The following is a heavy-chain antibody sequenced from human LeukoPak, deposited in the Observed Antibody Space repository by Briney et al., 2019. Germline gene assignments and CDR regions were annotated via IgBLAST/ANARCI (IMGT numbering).Heavy chain of an antibody. CDR1: GFPFSSYG. J-gene: IGHJ3*02. CDR2: IWYDGSNK. CDR3: AKTYYYDSSGQAFDI. Sequence: GGSLRLSCAASGFPFSSYGMHWVRQAPGKGLEWVAVIWYDGSNKYYADSVKGRFTISRDNSKNTLYLQMTSLRAEDTAVYYCAKTYYYDSSGQAFDIWGQGTMVTVSS. V-gene: IGHV3-33*06. D-gene: IGHD3-22*01.